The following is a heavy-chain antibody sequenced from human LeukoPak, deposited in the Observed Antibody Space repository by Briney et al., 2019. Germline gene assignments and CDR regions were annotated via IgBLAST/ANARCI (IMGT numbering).Heavy chain of an antibody. V-gene: IGHV6-1*01. Sequence: SQTLSLTCAISGDSVSSNSAAWNWIRQSPSRGLEWLGRTYYRSKWYNDYAVSVKSRITINPDTSKNQFSLQLNSVPPEDTAVYYCARGKWKLLSHYWCFDLWGRGTLVTVSS. CDR1: GDSVSSNSAA. D-gene: IGHD2/OR15-2a*01. CDR2: TYYRSKWYN. J-gene: IGHJ2*01. CDR3: ARGKWKLLSHYWCFDL.